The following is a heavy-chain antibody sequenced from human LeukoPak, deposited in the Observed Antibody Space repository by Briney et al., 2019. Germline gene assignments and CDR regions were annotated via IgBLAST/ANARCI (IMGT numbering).Heavy chain of an antibody. CDR3: ARDLITMVRGVMSWFDP. CDR2: ISAYNGNT. Sequence: GASVKVSCKASGYTFTSYGISSVRQAPGQGLEWMGWISAYNGNTNYAQKLQGRVTMTTDTSTSTAYMELRSLRSDDTAVYYCARDLITMVRGVMSWFDPWGQGTLVTVSS. CDR1: GYTFTSYG. D-gene: IGHD3-10*01. J-gene: IGHJ5*02. V-gene: IGHV1-18*01.